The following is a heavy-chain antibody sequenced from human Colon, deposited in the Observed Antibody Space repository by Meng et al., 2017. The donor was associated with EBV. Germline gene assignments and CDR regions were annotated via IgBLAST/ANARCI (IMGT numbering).Heavy chain of an antibody. CDR3: TRVSSGCDYFDY. CDR2: IYYRVIT. V-gene: IGHV4-31*03. CDR1: GGPVSGGGYF. Sequence: QGARPGAGPGLVKPAQTPSRTCTVSGGPVSGGGYFLNWIREHPGKGRGWCGHIYYRVITFYNPSLHTRVIISIDTSKNQFSLNLRSVTAAATGVYYCTRVSSGCDYFDYWGQGTLVTVSS. D-gene: IGHD6-19*01. J-gene: IGHJ4*02.